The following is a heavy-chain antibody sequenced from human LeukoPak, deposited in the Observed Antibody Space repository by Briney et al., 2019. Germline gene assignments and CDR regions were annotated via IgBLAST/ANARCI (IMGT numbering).Heavy chain of an antibody. CDR3: AGSPMLFY. CDR2: INHSGST. CDR1: GGSFSGYY. D-gene: IGHD2-2*01. J-gene: IGHJ4*02. V-gene: IGHV4-34*01. Sequence: SETLSLTCAVYGGSFSGYYRSWIRQPPGKGLEWIGEINHSGSTNYNPSLKSRVTISVDTSKNQFSLKLSSVTAADTAVYYCAGSPMLFYWGQGTLVTVSS.